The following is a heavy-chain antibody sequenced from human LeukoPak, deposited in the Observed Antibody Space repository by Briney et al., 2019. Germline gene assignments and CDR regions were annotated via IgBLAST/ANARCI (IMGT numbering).Heavy chain of an antibody. Sequence: GGSLRLSCAASGFIFSNYNMNWVRQAPGKGLEWVSAISGSGGSTYYADSVKGRFTISRDNSKNTLYLQMNSLRAEDTAVYYCAKSGGNSDYFDYWGQGTLVTVSS. D-gene: IGHD4-23*01. CDR2: ISGSGGST. CDR3: AKSGGNSDYFDY. V-gene: IGHV3-23*01. J-gene: IGHJ4*02. CDR1: GFIFSNYN.